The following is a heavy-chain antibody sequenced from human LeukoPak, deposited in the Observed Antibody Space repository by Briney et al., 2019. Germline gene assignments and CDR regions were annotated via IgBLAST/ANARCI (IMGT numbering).Heavy chain of an antibody. CDR1: GIPFSDFY. CDR3: AAGTAADY. D-gene: IGHD6-13*01. Sequence: GGSLRLSCVVSGIPFSDFYMNWIRQAPGKGLEWISYISSSSSYTDYAGSVKGRFTISRDNAKSALYLQMNDLRVDDTALYYCAAGTAADYWGQGTLVLVSS. CDR2: ISSSSSYT. V-gene: IGHV3-11*03. J-gene: IGHJ4*02.